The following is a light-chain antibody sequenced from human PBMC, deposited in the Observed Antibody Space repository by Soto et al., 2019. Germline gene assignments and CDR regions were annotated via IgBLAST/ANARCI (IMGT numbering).Light chain of an antibody. CDR3: SSWTNSNTVV. CDR1: SSDVGGYKF. CDR2: EVS. V-gene: IGLV2-14*01. J-gene: IGLJ2*01. Sequence: QSALTQPASVSGSPGQSITISCTGTSSDVGGYKFVSWYQQHPGKAPKLMIYEVSNRPSGVSNRFSGSKSGNTASLTISGLQAEDEEDYYCSSWTNSNTVVVGGGTKVTVL.